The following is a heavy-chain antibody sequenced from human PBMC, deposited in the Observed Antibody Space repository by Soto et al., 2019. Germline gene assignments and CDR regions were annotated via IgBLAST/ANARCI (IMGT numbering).Heavy chain of an antibody. V-gene: IGHV3-33*01. CDR1: GFTFSSYG. CDR2: IWYDGSNK. D-gene: IGHD2-21*01. J-gene: IGHJ4*02. CDR3: AREGGDGYNLIGGYFDY. Sequence: VGSLRLSCAASGFTFSSYGMHWVRQAPGKGLEWVAVIWYDGSNKYYADSVKGRFTISRDNSKNTLYLQMNSLRAEDTAVYYCAREGGDGYNLIGGYFDYWGPGTLVTVSS.